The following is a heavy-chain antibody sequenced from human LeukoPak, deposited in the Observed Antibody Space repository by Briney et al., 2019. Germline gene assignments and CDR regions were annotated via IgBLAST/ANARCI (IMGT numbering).Heavy chain of an antibody. CDR3: AKGSYYDSSGSFYFDY. V-gene: IGHV3-23*01. CDR1: VFTLSSYA. Sequence: GGSLRLSCAASVFTLSSYAVSGVPHAPGKGREGVSGISGSGDNKYYADSVKGGFTISRDNSKNTLYVQVNSLGTEDTAAYYCAKGSYYDSSGSFYFDYWGQGTLVTVSS. J-gene: IGHJ4*02. CDR2: ISGSGDNK. D-gene: IGHD3-22*01.